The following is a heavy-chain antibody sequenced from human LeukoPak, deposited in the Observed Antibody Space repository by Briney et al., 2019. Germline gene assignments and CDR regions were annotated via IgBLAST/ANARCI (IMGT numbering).Heavy chain of an antibody. J-gene: IGHJ3*02. CDR2: INPNSGGT. V-gene: IGHV1-2*06. CDR3: TYCSGGSCYWDDAFDI. CDR1: GYTFTSYG. D-gene: IGHD2-15*01. Sequence: ASVKVSCKASGYTFTSYGISWVRQAPGQGLEWMGRINPNSGGTNYAQKFQGRVTMTRDTSISTAYMELSRLRSDDTAVYYCTYCSGGSCYWDDAFDIWGQGTMVTVSS.